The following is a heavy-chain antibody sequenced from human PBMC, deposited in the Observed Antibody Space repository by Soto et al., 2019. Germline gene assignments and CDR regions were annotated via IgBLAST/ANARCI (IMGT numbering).Heavy chain of an antibody. CDR1: GFTFSSYG. D-gene: IGHD5-18*01. CDR2: ISYDGSNK. V-gene: IGHV3-30*18. CDR3: AKDGGYSYGYYYYYGMDV. J-gene: IGHJ6*02. Sequence: PGGSLRLSXAASGFTFSSYGMHWVRQAPGKGLEWVAVISYDGSNKYYADSVKGRFTISRDNSKNTLYLQMNSLRAEDTAVYYCAKDGGYSYGYYYYYGMDVWGQGTTVTVSS.